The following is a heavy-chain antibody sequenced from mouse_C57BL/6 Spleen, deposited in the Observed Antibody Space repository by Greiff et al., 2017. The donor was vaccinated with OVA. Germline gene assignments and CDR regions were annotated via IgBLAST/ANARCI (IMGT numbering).Heavy chain of an antibody. CDR1: GYTFTDYN. CDR2: INPNNGGT. D-gene: IGHD4-1*02. CDR3: VNSYYFDY. V-gene: IGHV1-22*01. J-gene: IGHJ2*01. Sequence: VQLKQSGPELVKPGASVKMSCKASGYTFTDYNMHWVKQSHGKSLEWIGYINPNNGGTSYNQKFKGKATLTVNKSSSTAYMELRSLTSEDSAVYYCVNSYYFDYWGQGTTLTVSS.